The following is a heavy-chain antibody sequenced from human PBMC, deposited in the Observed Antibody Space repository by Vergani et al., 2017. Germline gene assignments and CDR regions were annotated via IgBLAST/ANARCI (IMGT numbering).Heavy chain of an antibody. CDR1: GGTFSSYA. V-gene: IGHV1-69*11. D-gene: IGHD6-13*01. CDR2: IIPILVTA. Sequence: QVQLVQSGAEVKKPGSSVKVSCKASGGTFSSYAISWVRQAPGQGLEWMGRIIPILVTANYSQKFQGRVTITADESTGTAYMELRSLRSDDTAVYYCARDFGAAAGSYYYYYYMDVWGKGTTVTVSS. CDR3: ARDFGAAAGSYYYYYYMDV. J-gene: IGHJ6*03.